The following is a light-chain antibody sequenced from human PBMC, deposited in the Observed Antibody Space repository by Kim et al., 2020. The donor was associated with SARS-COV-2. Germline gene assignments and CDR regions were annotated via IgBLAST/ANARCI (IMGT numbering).Light chain of an antibody. J-gene: IGLJ3*02. V-gene: IGLV1-47*01. Sequence: GQRVTISCSGSRSNIGSNYVYWYPQLPGTTPKLVISTDNERPSGVPDRFSGSKSGTSASLAIIGLRSEDEADYYCATWDASLSGVVFGGGTQLTVL. CDR1: RSNIGSNY. CDR3: ATWDASLSGVV. CDR2: TDN.